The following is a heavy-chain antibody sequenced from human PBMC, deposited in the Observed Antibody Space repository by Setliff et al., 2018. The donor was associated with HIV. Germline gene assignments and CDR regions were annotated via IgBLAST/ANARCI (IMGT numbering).Heavy chain of an antibody. CDR1: GYTFTAYY. CDR2: IIPNSGAT. J-gene: IGHJ3*02. CDR3: ATKVYCTNGVCLDAFDI. Sequence: GASVKVSCKASGYTFTAYYIHWVRQAPGQGLEWMGRIIPNSGATNYAQKFQSRVTMTRDTSISTAYMELSRLRSDDTAIYYCATKVYCTNGVCLDAFDIWG. V-gene: IGHV1-2*06. D-gene: IGHD2-8*01.